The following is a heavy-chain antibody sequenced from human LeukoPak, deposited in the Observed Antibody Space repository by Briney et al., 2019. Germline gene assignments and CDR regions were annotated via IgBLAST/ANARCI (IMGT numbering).Heavy chain of an antibody. D-gene: IGHD6-19*01. Sequence: ASVKVSCKASGGTFSSYAISWVRQAPGQGLEWMGGIIPIFGTANYAQKFQGRVTITADESTSTAYMELSSLRSEDTAVYYCARDLFPGSGWSECYWGQGTLVTVSS. J-gene: IGHJ4*02. V-gene: IGHV1-69*13. CDR1: GGTFSSYA. CDR2: IIPIFGTA. CDR3: ARDLFPGSGWSECY.